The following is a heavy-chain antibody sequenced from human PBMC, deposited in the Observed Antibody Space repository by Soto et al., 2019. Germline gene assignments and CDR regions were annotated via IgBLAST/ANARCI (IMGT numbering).Heavy chain of an antibody. Sequence: SETLSLTCTVSGGSISSGGYYWSWIRQHPGKGLEWIGYIYYSGSTYYNPSLKSRVTISVDTSKNQFSLKLSSVTAADTAVYYCARMRADWNYEGHWFDPWGQGTLVTVSS. CDR3: ARMRADWNYEGHWFDP. V-gene: IGHV4-31*03. CDR2: IYYSGST. CDR1: GGSISSGGYY. J-gene: IGHJ5*02. D-gene: IGHD1-7*01.